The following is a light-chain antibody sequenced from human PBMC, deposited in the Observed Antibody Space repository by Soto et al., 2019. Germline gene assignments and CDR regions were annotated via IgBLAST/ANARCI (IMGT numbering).Light chain of an antibody. V-gene: IGLV1-44*01. CDR3: AARDDSLNGHYV. CDR2: SNN. J-gene: IGLJ1*01. CDR1: SSNIGSNT. Sequence: QTVLTQPPSACGTPGQRVTISCSGSSSNIGSNTVNWYQQLPGTAPKLLIYSNNQRPSGVPDRFSGSKSGTSASLAISGLQSEDEADYYCAARDDSLNGHYVFGTGTKVTVL.